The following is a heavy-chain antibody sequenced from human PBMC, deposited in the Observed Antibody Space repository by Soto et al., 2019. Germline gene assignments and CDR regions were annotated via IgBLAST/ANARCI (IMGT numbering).Heavy chain of an antibody. CDR1: GYTFTSYD. Sequence: QVQLVQSGAEVKKPGASVKVSCKASGYTFTSYDINWVRQATGQGLEWMGWMNPNSGNTGYAQKFQGRVTMTRNTSISTAYMELSSLRSEDTAVYYCARGPLPTTYYYDSRDGAFDIWGQGTMVTVSS. CDR2: MNPNSGNT. V-gene: IGHV1-8*01. J-gene: IGHJ3*02. D-gene: IGHD3-22*01. CDR3: ARGPLPTTYYYDSRDGAFDI.